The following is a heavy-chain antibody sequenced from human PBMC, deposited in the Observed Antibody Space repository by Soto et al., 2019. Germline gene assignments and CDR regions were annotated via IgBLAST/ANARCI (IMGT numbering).Heavy chain of an antibody. D-gene: IGHD4-17*01. Sequence: PGGSLRLSCAASGFIFSDYYMSWIRQGPGKGLEWLSYISGSDNTIYYAASVKGRFTISRDNAKNTVYLEMDSLRAEDTVLYYCARDVDADFRTDFDYWGRGTLVTVSS. V-gene: IGHV3-11*01. J-gene: IGHJ4*02. CDR3: ARDVDADFRTDFDY. CDR1: GFIFSDYY. CDR2: ISGSDNTI.